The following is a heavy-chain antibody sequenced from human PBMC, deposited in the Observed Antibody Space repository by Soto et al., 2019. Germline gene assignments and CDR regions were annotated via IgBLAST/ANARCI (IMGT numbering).Heavy chain of an antibody. D-gene: IGHD1-26*01. Sequence: QVQLVESGGGVVQPGRSLRLSCAASGFTFSTYGLNWVRQSPGKGLEWVAVISYDGSNKYYAASVKGRFTISRDNSKNPLSLQMNSLTAEDTAVYYCARNMRAAWDDSYSPSISPDYWGQGTLVTVSS. CDR3: ARNMRAAWDDSYSPSISPDY. CDR2: ISYDGSNK. V-gene: IGHV3-30-3*01. J-gene: IGHJ4*02. CDR1: GFTFSTYG.